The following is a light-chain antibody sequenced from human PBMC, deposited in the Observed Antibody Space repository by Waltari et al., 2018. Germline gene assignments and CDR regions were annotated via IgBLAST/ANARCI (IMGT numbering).Light chain of an antibody. CDR3: QQTSGTPLT. V-gene: IGKV1-39*01. Sequence: DIQMTQSPSTLSASVGDRVTITCRASQSITTFLNWYQQKPGKAPKLLIYAASSLQGGAPSRFSGSGSGTDFTLTINSLQPEDFATYFCQQTSGTPLTFGGGTKVEI. J-gene: IGKJ4*01. CDR2: AAS. CDR1: QSITTF.